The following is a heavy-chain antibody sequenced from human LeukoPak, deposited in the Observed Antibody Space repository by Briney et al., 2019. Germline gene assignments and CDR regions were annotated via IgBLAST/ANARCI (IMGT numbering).Heavy chain of an antibody. J-gene: IGHJ4*02. D-gene: IGHD1-1*01. CDR1: GYTITGYY. Sequence: ASVKVSCKAFGYTITGYYIHWVRQAPRQGLEWMGWINPNNGGTNSAQKFQGRVTMTRDTSIGTAYMELNRLTYDDTAVYYCGRDRHWNQGNFDYWGQGTLVTVSS. CDR3: GRDRHWNQGNFDY. V-gene: IGHV1-2*02. CDR2: INPNNGGT.